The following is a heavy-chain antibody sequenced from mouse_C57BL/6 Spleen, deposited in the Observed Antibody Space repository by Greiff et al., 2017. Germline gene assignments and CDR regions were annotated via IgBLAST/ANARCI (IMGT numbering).Heavy chain of an antibody. CDR3: ARSGDYGSTSYWYFDV. Sequence: QVQLQQSGPELVKPGASVKISCKASGYAFSSSWMNWVKQRPGKGLEWIGRIYPGDGDTTYNGKFKGKATLTADKSSSTAYMQLSSLTSEDSAVYFCARSGDYGSTSYWYFDVWGTGTTVTVSS. J-gene: IGHJ1*03. V-gene: IGHV1-82*01. D-gene: IGHD1-1*01. CDR2: IYPGDGDT. CDR1: GYAFSSSW.